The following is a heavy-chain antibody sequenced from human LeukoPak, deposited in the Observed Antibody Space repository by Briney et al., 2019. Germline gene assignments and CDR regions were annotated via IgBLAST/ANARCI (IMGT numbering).Heavy chain of an antibody. CDR1: GFTFSSYG. CDR3: ARAAYGGNPRYFQH. V-gene: IGHV3-33*01. CDR2: IWYDGSNK. D-gene: IGHD4-23*01. Sequence: GGSLRLSCAASGFTFSSYGMHWVHQAPGKGLEWLAVIWYDGSNKYYADSVKGRFTISRDNSKNTLYLQMNSLRAEDTAVYYCARAAYGGNPRYFQHWGQGTLVTVSS. J-gene: IGHJ1*01.